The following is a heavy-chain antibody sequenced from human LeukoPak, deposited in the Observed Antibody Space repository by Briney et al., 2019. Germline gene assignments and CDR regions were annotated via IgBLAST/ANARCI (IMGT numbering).Heavy chain of an antibody. CDR1: GFTFDDYG. V-gene: IGHV3-9*03. CDR3: AKGGSGAGGIDYFDY. CDR2: ISWNIDNI. Sequence: GGSLRLSCAASGFTFDDYGMHWVRQAPGKGLEWVSTISWNIDNIAYADSVKGRFTISRDNAKKSLYLQMNSLRAEDMALYYSAKGGSGAGGIDYFDYWGQGTLVTVSS. D-gene: IGHD6-13*01. J-gene: IGHJ4*02.